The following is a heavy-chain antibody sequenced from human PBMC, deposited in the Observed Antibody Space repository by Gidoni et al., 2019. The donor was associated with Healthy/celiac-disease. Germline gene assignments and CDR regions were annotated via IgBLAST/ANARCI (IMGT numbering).Heavy chain of an antibody. CDR2: INPSGGST. CDR3: ARDQEEDIVATIKEYYFDY. D-gene: IGHD5-12*01. CDR1: GYTFTSYY. J-gene: IGHJ4*02. V-gene: IGHV1-46*01. Sequence: QVQLVQSGAEVKKPGASVKVSCKASGYTFTSYYMHWVRQAPGQGLEWMGIINPSGGSTSYAQKFQGRVTMTRDTSTSTVYMELSSLRSEDTAVYYCARDQEEDIVATIKEYYFDYWGQGTLVTVSS.